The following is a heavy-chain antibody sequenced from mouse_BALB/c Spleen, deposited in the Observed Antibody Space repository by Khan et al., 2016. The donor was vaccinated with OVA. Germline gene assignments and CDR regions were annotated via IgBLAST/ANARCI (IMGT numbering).Heavy chain of an antibody. D-gene: IGHD2-3*01. CDR1: GFTFSDFY. CDR2: ISNDGGSS. Sequence: EVELVESGGGLVQPGGTLKLSCATSGFTFSDFYMCWVRQTPQERMEGVAYISNDGGSSYYPPSVKGRFSISRDTAKNNLYLQMSRLTSEDTARYYCARRGDVYSCFTDWGQGTLVTVSA. J-gene: IGHJ3*01. CDR3: ARRGDVYSCFTD. V-gene: IGHV5-12*02.